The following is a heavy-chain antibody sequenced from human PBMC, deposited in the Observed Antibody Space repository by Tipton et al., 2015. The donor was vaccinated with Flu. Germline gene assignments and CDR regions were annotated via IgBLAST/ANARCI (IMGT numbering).Heavy chain of an antibody. CDR2: IYHSGST. CDR1: GYSISSGYY. V-gene: IGHV4-38-2*01. CDR3: ARQERSGWFLDY. D-gene: IGHD6-19*01. J-gene: IGHJ4*02. Sequence: TLSLTCAVPGYSISSGYYWGWIRQPPGKGLEWIGSIYHSGSTYYNPSLKSRVTISVDTSKNQFSLKLSSVTAADTAVYYCARQERSGWFLDYWGQGTLVTVSS.